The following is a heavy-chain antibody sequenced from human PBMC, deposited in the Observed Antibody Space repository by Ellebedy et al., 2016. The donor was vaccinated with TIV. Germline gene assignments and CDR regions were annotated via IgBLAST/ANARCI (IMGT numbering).Heavy chain of an antibody. CDR1: GYSFTSYW. D-gene: IGHD3-3*01. Sequence: GESLKISCKGSGYSFTSYWISWVRQMPGKGLEWMGRIDPSDSYTNYSPSFQGHVPISADKSIRTAYLQWSSLKASDTAMYSCARHNPITIFGVVGGFDPWGQGTLVTVSS. V-gene: IGHV5-10-1*01. CDR2: IDPSDSYT. J-gene: IGHJ5*02. CDR3: ARHNPITIFGVVGGFDP.